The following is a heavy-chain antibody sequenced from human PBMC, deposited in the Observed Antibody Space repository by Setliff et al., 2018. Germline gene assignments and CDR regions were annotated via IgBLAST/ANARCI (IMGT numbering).Heavy chain of an antibody. Sequence: PSETLSLTCNVSGASISGSAYYWGWIRQPPGKGLEWIGSVYSSGSPYYNPSLKSRVTISVDTSKNQFSLKLSSVTAADTAVYYCARDYGMDVWGQGTTVTVSS. V-gene: IGHV4-39*07. CDR2: VYSSGSP. CDR3: ARDYGMDV. CDR1: GASISGSAYY. J-gene: IGHJ6*02.